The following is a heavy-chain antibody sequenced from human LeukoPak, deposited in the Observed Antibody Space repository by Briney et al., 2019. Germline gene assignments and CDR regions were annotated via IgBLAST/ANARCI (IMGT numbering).Heavy chain of an antibody. J-gene: IGHJ4*02. CDR2: IHHSGRT. CDR3: ARQGYSYGYGY. D-gene: IGHD5-18*01. CDR1: GYSISSDYY. V-gene: IGHV4-38-2*02. Sequence: SETLSLTCTVSGYSISSDYYWGWIRQPPGKGLEWIGSIHHSGRTYYNPSLKSRVTISVDTSKNQFSLKLSSVTAADTAVYYCARQGYSYGYGYWGQGALVTVSS.